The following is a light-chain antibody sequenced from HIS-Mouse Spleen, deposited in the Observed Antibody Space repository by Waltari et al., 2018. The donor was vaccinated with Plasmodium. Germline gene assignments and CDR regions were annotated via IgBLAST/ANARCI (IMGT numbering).Light chain of an antibody. Sequence: EIVLTQSPGTLSLSPGERATLSCRASQSVSSSYLAWYQQKPGQAPRLPIYGASSRAPGIPDRVSGSGSGTDFTLTISRLEPEDFAVYYCQQYGSSPLTFGGGTKVEIK. CDR3: QQYGSSPLT. CDR2: GAS. V-gene: IGKV3-20*01. CDR1: QSVSSSY. J-gene: IGKJ4*01.